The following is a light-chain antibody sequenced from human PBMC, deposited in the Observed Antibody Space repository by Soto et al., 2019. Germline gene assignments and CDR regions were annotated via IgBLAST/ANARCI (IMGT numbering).Light chain of an antibody. CDR2: GAS. CDR1: QSVSSN. J-gene: IGKJ1*01. Sequence: EIVMTQSPATLSVSPGERATLSCRASQSVSSNLDWYQQKPGQAPRLLIYGASTRATGIPARFSGSGSGTEFILTISSLQSEDFAVYYCQQYNNWWTFGQGTKVDIK. V-gene: IGKV3-15*01. CDR3: QQYNNWWT.